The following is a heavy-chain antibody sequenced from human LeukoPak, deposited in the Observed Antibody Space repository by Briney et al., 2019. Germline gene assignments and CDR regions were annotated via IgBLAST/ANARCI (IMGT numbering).Heavy chain of an antibody. CDR2: INPNSGGT. CDR1: GYTFTGYY. D-gene: IGHD6-13*01. J-gene: IGHJ4*02. CDR3: ARCSGSGIAECFDY. V-gene: IGHV1-2*02. Sequence: ASVKVSCKASGYTFTGYYMHWVRQAPGQGLEWMGWINPNSGGTNYAQKFQGRVTMTRDTSISTAYMELSRLRSDDTAVYYCARCSGSGIAECFDYWGQGTLVTVSS.